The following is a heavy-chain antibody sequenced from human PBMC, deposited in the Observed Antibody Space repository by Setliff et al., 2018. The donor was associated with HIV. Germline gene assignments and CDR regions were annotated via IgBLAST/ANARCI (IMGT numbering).Heavy chain of an antibody. CDR3: ARRIGAGNFDY. CDR2: IYTSRST. D-gene: IGHD3-16*01. J-gene: IGHJ4*02. V-gene: IGHV4-61*02. CDR1: GGSIISGSYY. Sequence: SETLSLTCTVSGGSIISGSYYWSWIRQPPGKGLEWIGCIYTSRSTNNNPSLKSRVTISVDTSKNQFSLKLSSVTAADTAVYYCARRIGAGNFDYWGQGTLVTVSS.